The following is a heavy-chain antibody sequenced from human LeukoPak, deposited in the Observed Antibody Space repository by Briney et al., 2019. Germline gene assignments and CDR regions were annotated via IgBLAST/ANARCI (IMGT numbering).Heavy chain of an antibody. Sequence: GGSLRLSCAASGFTFSSYWMHWVRQAPGKGLVWVSRINSDGSSTSYADSVKGRFTISRDNAKNTLYLQMNTLRAEDTAVYYCATGYSSGWYGRLDYWGQGTLVTVSS. CDR1: GFTFSSYW. D-gene: IGHD6-19*01. J-gene: IGHJ4*02. V-gene: IGHV3-74*01. CDR2: INSDGSST. CDR3: ATGYSSGWYGRLDY.